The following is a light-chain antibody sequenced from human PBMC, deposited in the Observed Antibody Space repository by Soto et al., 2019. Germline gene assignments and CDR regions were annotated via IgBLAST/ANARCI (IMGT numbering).Light chain of an antibody. V-gene: IGLV1-47*02. Sequence: QAVVTQPPSASGTPGQRVTISCSGSNSNIGRDFVSWYQQLPGAAPKLLIYSTDQRPSGVPARFSGSKSGTSASLAISGLGSEDEADYYCAVWDNSLSGWLFGGGTKLTVL. J-gene: IGLJ3*02. CDR2: STD. CDR1: NSNIGRDF. CDR3: AVWDNSLSGWL.